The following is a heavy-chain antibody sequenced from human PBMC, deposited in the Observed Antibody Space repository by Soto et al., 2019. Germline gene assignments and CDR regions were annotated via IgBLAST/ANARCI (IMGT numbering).Heavy chain of an antibody. CDR3: ARAYVLLWFGELLVWFDP. CDR2: INNNGNT. CDR1: GGSVSGYH. J-gene: IGHJ5*02. Sequence: SSETLSLTCNVSGGSVSGYHWSWIRQPPGKGLEWIGYINNNGNTDYSPSLESRGTISVDTSKNQVSLILTSVTAADTAVYYCARAYVLLWFGELLVWFDPWGQGTLVTVS. D-gene: IGHD3-10*01. V-gene: IGHV4-59*02.